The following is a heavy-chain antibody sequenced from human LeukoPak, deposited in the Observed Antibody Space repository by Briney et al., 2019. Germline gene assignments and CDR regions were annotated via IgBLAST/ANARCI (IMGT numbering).Heavy chain of an antibody. J-gene: IGHJ5*02. CDR2: IIPIFGTA. D-gene: IGHD2-2*01. CDR1: GGTFSSYA. V-gene: IGHV1-69*06. CDR3: AREGYCSSTSCLNWFDP. Sequence: SVKVSCKASGGTFSSYALSWVRQAPGQGLEWMGRIIPIFGTANYAQKFQGRVTITADKSTSTAYMELSSLGSEDTAVYYCAREGYCSSTSCLNWFDPWGQGTLVTVSS.